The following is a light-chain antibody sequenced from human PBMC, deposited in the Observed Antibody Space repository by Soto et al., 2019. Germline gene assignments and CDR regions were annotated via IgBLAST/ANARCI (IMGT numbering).Light chain of an antibody. J-gene: IGKJ1*01. Sequence: EIVLTQSPGTLSLSPGEGATLSCRASQSVTRTFLAWYQQKLGQAPRLLIYGASTRATGIPARFSGSGSGTEFTHTISSLQSEDFAVYYCQQYNNWWTFGQGTKVDI. CDR2: GAS. CDR1: QSVTRT. V-gene: IGKV3-15*01. CDR3: QQYNNWWT.